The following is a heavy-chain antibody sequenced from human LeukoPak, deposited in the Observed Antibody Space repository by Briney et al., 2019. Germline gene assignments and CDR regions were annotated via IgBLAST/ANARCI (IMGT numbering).Heavy chain of an antibody. D-gene: IGHD2-15*01. J-gene: IGHJ4*02. CDR2: ISAYNGNT. CDR3: AREGLGYCSGGSCYSDYFDY. V-gene: IGHV1-18*01. CDR1: GYTFTSYG. Sequence: ASVKVSCKASGYTFTSYGISWVRQAPGQGLEWMGWISAYNGNTNYAQKLQGRVTMTTDTSTSTAYMELRSLRSDDTAVYYCAREGLGYCSGGSCYSDYFDYWGQGNLVTVSS.